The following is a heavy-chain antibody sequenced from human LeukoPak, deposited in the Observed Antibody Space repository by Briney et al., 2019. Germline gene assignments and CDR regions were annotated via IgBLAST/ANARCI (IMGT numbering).Heavy chain of an antibody. D-gene: IGHD6-13*01. Sequence: GGSLRLSCAASGFTVSSNYMNWVRQAPGKGLEWVSVIYSAGSTYYADSVKGRFTISRDNAKNTLHLQMNSLRAEDTAVYYCAKVAGYFDYWGQGTLVTVSS. CDR2: IYSAGST. J-gene: IGHJ4*02. V-gene: IGHV3-53*01. CDR3: AKVAGYFDY. CDR1: GFTVSSNY.